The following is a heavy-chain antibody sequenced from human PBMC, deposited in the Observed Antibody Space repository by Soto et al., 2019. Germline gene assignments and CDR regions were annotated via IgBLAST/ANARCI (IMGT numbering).Heavy chain of an antibody. CDR3: ARVTTYSSSSLSFYYYGMDV. V-gene: IGHV3-21*01. CDR1: GFTFSSYS. Sequence: GGSLRLSCAASGFTFSSYSMNWVRQAPGKGLEWVSSISSSSSYIYYADSVKGRFTISRDNAKNSLYLQMNSLRAEDTAVYYCARVTTYSSSSLSFYYYGMDVWCQGTTVTV. D-gene: IGHD6-6*01. CDR2: ISSSSSYI. J-gene: IGHJ6*02.